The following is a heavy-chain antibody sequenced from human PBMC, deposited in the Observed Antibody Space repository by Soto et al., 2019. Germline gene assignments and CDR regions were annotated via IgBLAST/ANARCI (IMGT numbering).Heavy chain of an antibody. Sequence: QVQLVQSGAEVKKPGSSVKVSCKASGGTFSSYTISWVRQAPGQGLEWMGRIIPILGIANYAQKFQGRVTTTPDXXTSTAYMELSSLRSEDTAVYYCARVLLNYYYGMDVWGQGPTVTVSS. J-gene: IGHJ6*02. CDR3: ARVLLNYYYGMDV. CDR1: GGTFSSYT. V-gene: IGHV1-69*02. CDR2: IIPILGIA.